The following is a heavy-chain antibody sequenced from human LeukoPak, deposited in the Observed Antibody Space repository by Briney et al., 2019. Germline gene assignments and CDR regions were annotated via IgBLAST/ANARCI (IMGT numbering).Heavy chain of an antibody. Sequence: GASVKVSCKASAYSFSSYDINWVRLATGQGLEWMGWMNPNSGNTGYAQKFQGRVTMTRNTSINTAYMELSGLISEDTAVYFCTRAGERPIRYFDYWGQGTLVTVSS. V-gene: IGHV1-8*01. CDR2: MNPNSGNT. CDR3: TRAGERPIRYFDY. D-gene: IGHD3-9*01. J-gene: IGHJ4*02. CDR1: AYSFSSYD.